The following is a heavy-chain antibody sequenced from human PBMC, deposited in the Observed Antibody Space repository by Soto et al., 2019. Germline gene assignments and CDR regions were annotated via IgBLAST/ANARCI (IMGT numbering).Heavy chain of an antibody. V-gene: IGHV3-23*01. CDR3: AKSLSTAVNYGLDV. CDR1: GFTFSDNA. J-gene: IGHJ6*02. Sequence: SGESLRLSCGASGFTFSDNAMTWVRQAPGKGLEWVSSISDDGDSTYYADSVKGRFAVSRDNSKNTLFLHMNSLGAEDTAVYYCAKSLSTAVNYGLDVWGQGTSVTVSS. D-gene: IGHD2-2*01. CDR2: ISDDGDST.